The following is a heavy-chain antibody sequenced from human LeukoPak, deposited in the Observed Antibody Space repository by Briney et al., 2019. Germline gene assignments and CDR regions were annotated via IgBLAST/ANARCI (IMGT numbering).Heavy chain of an antibody. Sequence: ASVKVSCKASGYTFTSYGISWVRQAPGQGLEWMGWISAYNGNTNYAQKLQGRVTMTTDTSTSTSYMELRSLRSDDTAVYYCAHTSYHYDSSGSIGGCYFDYWGQGTLVTVSS. D-gene: IGHD3-22*01. CDR2: ISAYNGNT. J-gene: IGHJ4*02. CDR3: AHTSYHYDSSGSIGGCYFDY. V-gene: IGHV1-18*01. CDR1: GYTFTSYG.